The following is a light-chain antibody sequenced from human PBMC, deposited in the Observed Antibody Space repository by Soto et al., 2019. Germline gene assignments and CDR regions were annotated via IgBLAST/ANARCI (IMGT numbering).Light chain of an antibody. Sequence: DIQMTQSPSSLSASVGDRVTITCRASQSINNYLSWYQQKSGKAPDRLIFGASTLASGVPSRFSGSGSGTNFTLTISGLQAEDFATYFCQQTFSSPLTFGGGTKVDIK. V-gene: IGKV1-39*01. CDR2: GAS. CDR3: QQTFSSPLT. J-gene: IGKJ4*01. CDR1: QSINNY.